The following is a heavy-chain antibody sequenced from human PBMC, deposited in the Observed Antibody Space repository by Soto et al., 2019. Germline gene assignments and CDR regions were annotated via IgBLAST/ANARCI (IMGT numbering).Heavy chain of an antibody. V-gene: IGHV1-18*01. CDR3: ARVVVGATNWFDP. D-gene: IGHD2-15*01. J-gene: IGHJ5*02. Sequence: GASVKVCCKASGYTLTNYGCTWVRQAPGQGLEWMGWISASNGNTNYAQKLKGSVTMTTDTSTSTVYMELRSLRSDDTAVYYCARVVVGATNWFDPWGQGTLVTVSS. CDR1: GYTLTNYG. CDR2: ISASNGNT.